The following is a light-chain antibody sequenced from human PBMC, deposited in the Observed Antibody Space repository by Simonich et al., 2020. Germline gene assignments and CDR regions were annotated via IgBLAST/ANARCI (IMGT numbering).Light chain of an antibody. Sequence: QSALTQPVSVSGSPGQSITISCTGTSSDVGGYNYVSWYQQHPGKAPKLMIYDVSKPPSGVSNRFSGSKSGNTASLTISGLQAEDEADYYCSSYTSSSTLVFGGGTKLTVL. CDR3: SSYTSSSTLV. V-gene: IGLV2-14*01. J-gene: IGLJ2*01. CDR2: DVS. CDR1: SSDVGGYNY.